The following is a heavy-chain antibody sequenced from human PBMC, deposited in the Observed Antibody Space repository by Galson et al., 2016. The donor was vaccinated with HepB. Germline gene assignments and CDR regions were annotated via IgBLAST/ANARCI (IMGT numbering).Heavy chain of an antibody. D-gene: IGHD6-13*01. V-gene: IGHV3-21*04. Sequence: SLRLSCAASGLTFSSYSMHWVRQAPGKGLEWVSSISYSSSYMPYADSVKGRFSISRDNSKNTLYLQMSSLTAEDTAVYYCAKWSDAAATYWGQGALVTVSS. CDR2: ISYSSSYM. J-gene: IGHJ4*02. CDR3: AKWSDAAATY. CDR1: GLTFSSYS.